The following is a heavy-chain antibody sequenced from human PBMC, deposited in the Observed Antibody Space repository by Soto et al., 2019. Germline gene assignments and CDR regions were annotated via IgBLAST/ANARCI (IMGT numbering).Heavy chain of an antibody. D-gene: IGHD1-26*01. CDR3: ARGYLRGAFDI. CDR1: GFTFSSYS. V-gene: IGHV3-21*01. Sequence: EVQLVESGGGLVKPGGSLRLSCAASGFTFSSYSMNWVLQAPGKGLEWVSSISSSSSYIYYADSVKGRFTISRDNAKNSLYLQMNNLRAEDKAVYYCARGYLRGAFDIWGQGTMVTASS. J-gene: IGHJ3*02. CDR2: ISSSSSYI.